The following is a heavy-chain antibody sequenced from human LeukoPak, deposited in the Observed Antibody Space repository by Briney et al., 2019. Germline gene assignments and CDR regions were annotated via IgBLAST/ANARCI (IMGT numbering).Heavy chain of an antibody. CDR3: ASIGAQSLYDSSGSTDY. Sequence: PSETLSLTCTVSGGSISSYYWSWIRQPAGKGLEWIGRIYTSGTTNYNPSLKSRVTMSVDTSKSQFSLRLSSVTAADTAVYYCASIGAQSLYDSSGSTDYWGQGTLVTVSS. V-gene: IGHV4-4*07. J-gene: IGHJ4*02. CDR2: IYTSGTT. D-gene: IGHD3-22*01. CDR1: GGSISSYY.